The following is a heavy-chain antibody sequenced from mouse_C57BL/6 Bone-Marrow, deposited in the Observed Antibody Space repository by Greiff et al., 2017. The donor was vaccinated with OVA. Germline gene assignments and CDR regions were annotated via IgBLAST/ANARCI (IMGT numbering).Heavy chain of an antibody. CDR1: GYSFTGYY. J-gene: IGHJ3*01. CDR2: INPSTGGT. Sequence: VQLQQSGPELVKPGASVKISCKASGYSFTGYYMNWVKQSPEKSLEWIGEINPSTGGTTYNQKFKAKATLTVDTSSSTAYMQLKSLTSEDSAVYYCARGWTGPFACWGQGTLVTVSA. D-gene: IGHD3-1*01. V-gene: IGHV1-42*01. CDR3: ARGWTGPFAC.